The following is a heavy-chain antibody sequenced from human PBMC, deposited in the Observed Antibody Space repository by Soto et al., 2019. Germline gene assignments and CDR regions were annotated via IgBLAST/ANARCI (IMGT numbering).Heavy chain of an antibody. CDR3: ARGTTVVTPEYFQH. Sequence: QVQLVESGGGVVQPGRSLRLSCAASGFTFSSYAMHWVRQAPGKGLEWVAVISYDGSNKYYADSVKGRFTTSRDNSKNTLYLQMNSLRAEDTAVYYCARGTTVVTPEYFQHWGQGTLVTVSS. D-gene: IGHD4-17*01. CDR1: GFTFSSYA. V-gene: IGHV3-30-3*01. CDR2: ISYDGSNK. J-gene: IGHJ1*01.